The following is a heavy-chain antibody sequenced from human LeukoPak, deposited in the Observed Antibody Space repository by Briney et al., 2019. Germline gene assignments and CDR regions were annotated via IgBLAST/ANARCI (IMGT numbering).Heavy chain of an antibody. CDR1: GYSISSGYY. D-gene: IGHD3-22*01. CDR2: IDHSGST. J-gene: IGHJ6*03. V-gene: IGHV4-38-2*02. CDR3: TRGSIAYYYMDV. Sequence: SETLSLTCTVSGYSISSGYYWGWIRQPPGKGLEWTGSIDHSGSTYYNPSLKSRITISVDTSKNQFSLKLSSVTAADTAVYYCTRGSIAYYYMDVWGKGTTVTISS.